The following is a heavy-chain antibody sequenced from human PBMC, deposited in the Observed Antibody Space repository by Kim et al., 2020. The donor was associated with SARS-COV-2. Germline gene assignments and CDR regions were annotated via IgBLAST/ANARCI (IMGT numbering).Heavy chain of an antibody. CDR1: GGSVSSGSYF. V-gene: IGHV4-61*01. CDR3: ARVMIVAPRGMDV. J-gene: IGHJ6*02. CDR2: IYYSGDT. Sequence: SETLSLTCTVSGGSVSSGSYFWTWIRQPPGKGLEWIGHIYYSGDTNYNPSLKSRVTISVDTSKNQFSLKLSSVTAADTAVYYCARVMIVAPRGMDVWGQGTTVTVSS. D-gene: IGHD3-22*01.